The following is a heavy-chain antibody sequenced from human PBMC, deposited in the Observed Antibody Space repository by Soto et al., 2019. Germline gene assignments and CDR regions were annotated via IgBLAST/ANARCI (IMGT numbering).Heavy chain of an antibody. CDR2: ISSSSSYI. Sequence: LRLSCATSGFTFSKYSMNWVRQAPGKGLEWVSSISSSSSYIYYADSVKGRFTISRDNAKNSLYLQMNSLRAEDTAVYYCARWGDYYYHAMDVWGQGTTVTVSS. V-gene: IGHV3-21*01. CDR1: GFTFSKYS. J-gene: IGHJ6*02. D-gene: IGHD3-16*01. CDR3: ARWGDYYYHAMDV.